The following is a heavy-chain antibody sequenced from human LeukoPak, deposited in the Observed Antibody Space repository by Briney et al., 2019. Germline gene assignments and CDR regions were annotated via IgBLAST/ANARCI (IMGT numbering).Heavy chain of an antibody. D-gene: IGHD3-10*01. J-gene: IGHJ4*02. CDR1: EFSFITYD. Sequence: PGGSLRLACAASEFSFITYDLSWVRQTLEKGLEWVSTISGDGVTFYADSVKGRFTISRDKSKNTLYLQMNSLRTDDTAIYYCAKGPNFGSWRAVHYWGQGSLVTVSS. V-gene: IGHV3-23*01. CDR3: AKGPNFGSWRAVHY. CDR2: ISGDGVT.